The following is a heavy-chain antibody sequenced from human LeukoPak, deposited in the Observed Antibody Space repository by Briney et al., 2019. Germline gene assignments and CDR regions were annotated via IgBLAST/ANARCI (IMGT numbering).Heavy chain of an antibody. D-gene: IGHD3-22*01. CDR3: ARSFYDSSGYYFYG. J-gene: IGHJ4*02. CDR2: MSPNSGNT. V-gene: IGHV1-8*01. CDR1: GYTFTTYD. Sequence: GASVKVSCKASGYTFTTYDINWVRQATGQGLEWMGWMSPNSGNTGYAQKFQGRVTMTRNTSIRTAYMELSGLRSEDTAVYYCARSFYDSSGYYFYGWGQGTLVTVSS.